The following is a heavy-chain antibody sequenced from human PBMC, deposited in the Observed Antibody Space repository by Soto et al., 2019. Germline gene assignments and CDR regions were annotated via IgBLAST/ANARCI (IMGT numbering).Heavy chain of an antibody. CDR1: GFTFSSYG. CDR3: ARDPPTVGAFDI. CDR2: IWYDGSNK. D-gene: IGHD4-17*01. Sequence: QVQLVESGGGVVQPGRSLRLSCAASGFTFSSYGMHWVRQAPGKGLEWVAVIWYDGSNKYYADSVKGRFTISRDNSKNTLYLQMNSLRAEDTAVYYCARDPPTVGAFDIWGRGTMVTVSS. J-gene: IGHJ3*02. V-gene: IGHV3-33*01.